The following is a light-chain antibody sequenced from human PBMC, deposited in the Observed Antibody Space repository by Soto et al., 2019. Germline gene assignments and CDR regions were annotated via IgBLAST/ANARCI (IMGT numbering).Light chain of an antibody. Sequence: EIVLTQSPGTLSLSPGERATLSCRASQSVISSYLVWYQPKPGQAPRLLIYDTSSRATGIPDRFSGSGSGTNFTLTISRLEPEDFAVYYCQQYAGSPWTFGQGTKVDIK. V-gene: IGKV3-20*01. CDR2: DTS. CDR1: QSVISSY. CDR3: QQYAGSPWT. J-gene: IGKJ1*01.